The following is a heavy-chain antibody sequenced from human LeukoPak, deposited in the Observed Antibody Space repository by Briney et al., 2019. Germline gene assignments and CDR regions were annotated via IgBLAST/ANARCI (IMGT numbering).Heavy chain of an antibody. V-gene: IGHV4-4*07. Sequence: SETLSLTCTVSGGSITGYYWNWIRQPAGQGLEWLGRVYSSGVGNYNPSLTSRVTMSVDTSKNQFSLKLTSLTAADTAVYYCAREEFLHEIDSSGYFAYWGRGTLVTVSS. CDR2: VYSSGVG. D-gene: IGHD3-22*01. J-gene: IGHJ4*02. CDR3: AREEFLHEIDSSGYFAY. CDR1: GGSITGYY.